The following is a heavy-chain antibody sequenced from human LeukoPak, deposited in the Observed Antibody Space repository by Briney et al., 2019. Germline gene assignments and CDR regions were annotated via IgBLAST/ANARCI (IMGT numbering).Heavy chain of an antibody. J-gene: IGHJ4*02. CDR1: GFTFDDFG. Sequence: GGSLRLSCAASGFTFDDFGMHWVRQAPGKGLEWVALIRSDGTNKYYVDSVKGRFTISRDNSKKTLYLQMTSLRVEDTAVYYCAKDRDDYGDDCWGQGILVTVST. CDR3: AKDRDDYGDDC. D-gene: IGHD4-17*01. V-gene: IGHV3-30*02. CDR2: IRSDGTNK.